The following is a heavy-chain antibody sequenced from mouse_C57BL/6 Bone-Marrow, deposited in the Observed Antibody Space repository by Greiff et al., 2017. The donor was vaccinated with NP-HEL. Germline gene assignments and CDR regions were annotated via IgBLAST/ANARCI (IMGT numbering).Heavy chain of an antibody. D-gene: IGHD1-1*01. CDR3: ARDLYYRGAY. J-gene: IGHJ3*01. CDR1: GFTFSSYA. Sequence: EVMLVESGGGLVKPGGSLKLSCAASGFTFSSYAMSWVRQTPEKRLEWVATISDGGSYTYYPDNVKGRFTISRDNAKNNLYLQMSHLKSEDTAMYYCARDLYYRGAYWGQGTLVTVSA. CDR2: ISDGGSYT. V-gene: IGHV5-4*01.